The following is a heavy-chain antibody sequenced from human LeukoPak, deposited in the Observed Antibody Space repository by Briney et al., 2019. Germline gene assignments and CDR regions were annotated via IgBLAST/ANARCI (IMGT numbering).Heavy chain of an antibody. CDR1: GGFISSYY. CDR3: ARVAERYCSSTSCYLARVIDY. J-gene: IGHJ4*02. CDR2: IYYSGST. V-gene: IGHV4-59*01. D-gene: IGHD2-2*01. Sequence: PSETLSLTCTVSGGFISSYYWSWIRQPPGKGLEWIGYIYYSGSTNYNPSLKSRVTISVDTSKNQFSLKLSSVTAADTAVYYCARVAERYCSSTSCYLARVIDYWGQGTLVTVSS.